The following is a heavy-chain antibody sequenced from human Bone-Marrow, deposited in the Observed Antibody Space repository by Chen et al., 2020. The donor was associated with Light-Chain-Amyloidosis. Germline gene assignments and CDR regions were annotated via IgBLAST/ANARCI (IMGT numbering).Heavy chain of an antibody. CDR3: ARDPGYDFPFDY. CDR1: GFTFSSYA. V-gene: IGHV3-30-3*01. J-gene: IGHJ4*02. D-gene: IGHD5-12*01. CDR2: ISYDGSNK. Sequence: QVQLVESGGGVVQPGRSLRLSCAASGFTFSSYAMHWVRQAPGKGLEWVAVISYDGSNKYYADSVKGRFTISRDNSKNTLYLQMNSLRAEDTAVYYCARDPGYDFPFDYWGQGTLVTVSS.